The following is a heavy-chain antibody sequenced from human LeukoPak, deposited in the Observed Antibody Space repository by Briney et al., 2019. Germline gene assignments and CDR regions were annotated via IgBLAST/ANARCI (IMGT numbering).Heavy chain of an antibody. D-gene: IGHD3-3*01. J-gene: IGHJ3*02. CDR2: IYTSGST. CDR3: ARARTIFGVVIPEDDAFDI. Sequence: NPSETLSLTCTVSGGSISSYYWSWIRQPAGKGLEWIGRIYTSGSTNYNPSLKSRVTMSVDTSKNQFSLKLSSVTAADTAAYYCARARTIFGVVIPEDDAFDIWGQGTMVTVSS. CDR1: GGSISSYY. V-gene: IGHV4-4*07.